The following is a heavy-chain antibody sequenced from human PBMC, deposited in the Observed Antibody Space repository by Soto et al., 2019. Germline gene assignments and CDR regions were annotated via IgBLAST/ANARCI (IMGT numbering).Heavy chain of an antibody. J-gene: IGHJ6*02. CDR3: AKDLGSSSIYYYYYYGMDV. CDR2: ISYDGSNK. Sequence: QVQLVESGGGVVQPGRSLRLSCAASGFTFSSYGMHWVRQAPGKGLEWVAVISYDGSNKYYADSVKGRFTISRDNSKNTLYLQMNSLRAEDTAVYYCAKDLGSSSIYYYYYYGMDVWGQGTTVTVSS. D-gene: IGHD6-6*01. CDR1: GFTFSSYG. V-gene: IGHV3-30*18.